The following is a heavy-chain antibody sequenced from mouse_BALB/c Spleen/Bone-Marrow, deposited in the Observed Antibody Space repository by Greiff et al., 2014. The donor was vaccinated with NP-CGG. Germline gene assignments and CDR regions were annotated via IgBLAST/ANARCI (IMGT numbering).Heavy chain of an antibody. CDR3: ATYDGYCFDY. D-gene: IGHD2-3*01. Sequence: VHVKQSGPSLVKPSQTLSLTCSVTGDSITSGYWNWIRKFPGNKLEYMGYISYSGNTYYNPSPKSRISITRDTSKNQYYLQLNSVTTEDTATYYCATYDGYCFDYWGQGTTLTVSS. CDR1: GDSITSGY. J-gene: IGHJ2*01. V-gene: IGHV3-8*02. CDR2: ISYSGNT.